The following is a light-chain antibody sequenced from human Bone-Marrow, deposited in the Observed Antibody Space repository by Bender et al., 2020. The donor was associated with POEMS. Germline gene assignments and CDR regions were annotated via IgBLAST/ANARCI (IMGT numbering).Light chain of an antibody. J-gene: IGLJ2*01. CDR3: SSYTITGLHVI. CDR1: RSDVGDYDY. V-gene: IGLV2-14*01. Sequence: QSALTQPASVSGSPGQSITISCAGSRSDVGDYDYVSWFQQHPDKAPKLIIYEVITRPSGISDRFSGSKSGSTASLTISRLQAEDEAVYFCSSYTITGLHVIFGGGNHVTV. CDR2: EVI.